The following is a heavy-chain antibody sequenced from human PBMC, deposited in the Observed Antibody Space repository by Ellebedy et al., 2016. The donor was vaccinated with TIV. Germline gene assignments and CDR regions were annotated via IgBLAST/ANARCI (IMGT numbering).Heavy chain of an antibody. J-gene: IGHJ4*02. CDR2: FYYRGST. CDR3: ARALSRGWYLFDY. Sequence: SETLSLTXTVSGGSISTSSYFWGWIRQPPGKGLEWIGNFYYRGSTYYNPSLKSRGTISIDTSKNLLSLKLSSVTAADTAIYYCARALSRGWYLFDYWGQGILVSVSS. D-gene: IGHD6-19*01. V-gene: IGHV4-39*07. CDR1: GGSISTSSYF.